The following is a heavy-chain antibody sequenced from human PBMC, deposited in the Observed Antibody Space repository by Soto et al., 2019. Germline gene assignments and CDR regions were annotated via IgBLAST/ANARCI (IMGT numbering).Heavy chain of an antibody. Sequence: GGSLRLSCAASGFTFSSYWMSWVRQAPGKGLEWVANIKQDGSEKYYVDSVKGRFTISRDNAKNSLYLQMNSLRAEDTAVYYCARGPLAYCGGDCYMSWFDPWGQGTLVTVSS. CDR1: GFTFSSYW. CDR3: ARGPLAYCGGDCYMSWFDP. J-gene: IGHJ5*02. V-gene: IGHV3-7*01. D-gene: IGHD2-21*01. CDR2: IKQDGSEK.